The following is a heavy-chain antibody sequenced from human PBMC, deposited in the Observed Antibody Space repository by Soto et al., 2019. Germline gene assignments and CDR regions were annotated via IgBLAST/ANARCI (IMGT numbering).Heavy chain of an antibody. D-gene: IGHD5-18*01. J-gene: IGHJ3*01. V-gene: IGHV3-30*18. Sequence: GGSLRLSDEASGFIFSDFGIHWVRQAPGKGLEWVAVISYDGNNKYYAQSVKGRFTISRDNSKNTLFLNMDSLRPEDTAVYHCVKGDLDTAVVNSPDAFDFWGPGTMVTVSS. CDR2: ISYDGNNK. CDR3: VKGDLDTAVVNSPDAFDF. CDR1: GFIFSDFG.